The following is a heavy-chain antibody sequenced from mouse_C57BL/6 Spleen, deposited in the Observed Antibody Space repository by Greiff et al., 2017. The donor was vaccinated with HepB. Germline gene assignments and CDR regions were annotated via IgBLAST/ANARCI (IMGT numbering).Heavy chain of an antibody. CDR2: IDPSDSYT. J-gene: IGHJ1*03. CDR1: GYTFTSYW. Sequence: QVQLKQPGAELVRPGTSVKLSCKASGYTFTSYWMHWVKQRPGQGLEWIGVIDPSDSYTNYNQKFKGKATLTVDTSSSTAYMQLSSLTSEDSAVYYCARMSKWYFDVWGTGTTVTVSS. V-gene: IGHV1-59*01. CDR3: ARMSKWYFDV.